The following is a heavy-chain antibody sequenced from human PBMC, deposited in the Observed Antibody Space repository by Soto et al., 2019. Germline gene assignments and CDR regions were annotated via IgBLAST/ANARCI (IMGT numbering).Heavy chain of an antibody. Sequence: GASVKVSCKASGYTFTSYGISWVRQAPGQGLEWMGWISAYNGNTNYAQKLQGRVTMTTDTSTSTAYMELRSLRSDDTAVYYCARVRESGYSSSWYGLEMPHFDYWGQGTLVTVSS. D-gene: IGHD6-13*01. J-gene: IGHJ4*02. CDR3: ARVRESGYSSSWYGLEMPHFDY. V-gene: IGHV1-18*01. CDR2: ISAYNGNT. CDR1: GYTFTSYG.